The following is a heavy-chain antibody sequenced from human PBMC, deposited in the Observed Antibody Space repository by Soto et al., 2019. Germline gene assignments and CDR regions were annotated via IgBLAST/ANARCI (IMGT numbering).Heavy chain of an antibody. V-gene: IGHV4-30-4*01. J-gene: IGHJ4*02. CDR3: ARAYIRYNWNRDYFDY. CDR1: GGSISSGDYY. D-gene: IGHD1-1*01. CDR2: IYYSGST. Sequence: QVQLQDSGPGLVKPSQTLSLTCTVSGGSISSGDYYWSWIRQPPGTGLEWIGYIYYSGSTYYNPSLKSRVNISVDTSKNQFSLKLSALPAADTAVYYCARAYIRYNWNRDYFDYWGQGTLVTVSS.